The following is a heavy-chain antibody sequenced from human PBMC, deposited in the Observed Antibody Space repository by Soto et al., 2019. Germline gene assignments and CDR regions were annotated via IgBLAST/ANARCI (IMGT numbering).Heavy chain of an antibody. CDR3: ARVPCGGDCYSTVFNAFDI. CDR1: GYTFTSYG. D-gene: IGHD2-21*02. V-gene: IGHV1-18*01. J-gene: IGHJ3*02. Sequence: ASVKVCCEAPGYTFTSYGSSWLRQAPGQGLEWMGWISAYNGNTNYAQKLQGRVTMTTDTSTITAYMELRSLRSGDTAVYYCARVPCGGDCYSTVFNAFDIWGQGTMVTVSS. CDR2: ISAYNGNT.